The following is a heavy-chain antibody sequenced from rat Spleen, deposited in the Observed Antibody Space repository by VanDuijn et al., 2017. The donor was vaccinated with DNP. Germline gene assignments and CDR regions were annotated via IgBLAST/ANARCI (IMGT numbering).Heavy chain of an antibody. CDR2: INKDSSTI. Sequence: EVKLVESGGGLVQPGRSLKLSCAASGFNFNDHWMGWVRQAPGKGLEWIGQINKDSSTINYIPSLKDKFTISRDNAQNTLYLQMNKLGSEETAIYYCVREDKGVNAWGQGASVTVSS. D-gene: IGHD1-1*01. CDR3: VREDKGVNA. CDR1: GFNFNDHW. J-gene: IGHJ4*01. V-gene: IGHV4-2*01.